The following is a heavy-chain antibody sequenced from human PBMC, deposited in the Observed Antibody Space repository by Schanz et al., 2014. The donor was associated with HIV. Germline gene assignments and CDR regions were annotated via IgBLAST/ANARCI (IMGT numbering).Heavy chain of an antibody. CDR2: ISYDGGNK. CDR1: GITFDNYG. V-gene: IGHV3-30*18. J-gene: IGHJ6*02. D-gene: IGHD3-22*01. CDR3: AKDRNYYDNRYIGKGNYYYYYGMDV. Sequence: QVQLVESGGGVVQPGGSLRLSCAVSGITFDNYGMHWVRPAPGKGLEWVAGISYDGGNKYYADSGKGRFTVSRDNSKNTLYLQVKSLRAEDTAVYYCAKDRNYYDNRYIGKGNYYYYYGMDVWGQGTTVTVSS.